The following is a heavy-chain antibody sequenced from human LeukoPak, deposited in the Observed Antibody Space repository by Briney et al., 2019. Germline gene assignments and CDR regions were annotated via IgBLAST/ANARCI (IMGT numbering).Heavy chain of an antibody. CDR2: IYYSGST. CDR1: GDSVTTYY. CDR3: ARRRGDIYYYYYGMDV. J-gene: IGHJ6*02. Sequence: SDTLSLTCTVSGDSVTTYYWSWIRQPPGKGLEWIGSIYYSGSTYYNPSLKSRVTISVDTSKNQFSLKLSSVTAADTAVYYCARRRGDIYYYYYGMDVWGQGTTVTVSS. V-gene: IGHV4-39*01.